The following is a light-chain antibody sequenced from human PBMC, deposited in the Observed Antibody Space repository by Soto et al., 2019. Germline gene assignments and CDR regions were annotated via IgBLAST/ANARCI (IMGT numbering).Light chain of an antibody. CDR3: QQRSRWPLT. Sequence: EIVLTQSPATLSLSPGERATLSYRASQSVFDFLDWLQQKPGQAPRVLIYDASKRAAGIPDRFSGSGSETHFTLTISSLEPEDFAVYYCQQRSRWPLTFGTGTRWIS. V-gene: IGKV3-11*01. CDR1: QSVFDF. J-gene: IGKJ3*01. CDR2: DAS.